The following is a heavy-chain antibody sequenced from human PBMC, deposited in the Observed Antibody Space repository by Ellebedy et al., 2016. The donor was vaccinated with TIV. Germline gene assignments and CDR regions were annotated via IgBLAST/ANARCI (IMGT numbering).Heavy chain of an antibody. Sequence: SETLSLTCTVSGGSISSYYWSWIRQPPGKGLEWIGYIYYSGSTNYNPSLKSRVTISVDTSKNQFSLKLSSVTAADTAVYYCARGSPGYYDSIPNWFDPWGQGTLVTVSS. D-gene: IGHD3-22*01. J-gene: IGHJ5*02. CDR2: IYYSGST. CDR3: ARGSPGYYDSIPNWFDP. CDR1: GGSISSYY. V-gene: IGHV4-59*01.